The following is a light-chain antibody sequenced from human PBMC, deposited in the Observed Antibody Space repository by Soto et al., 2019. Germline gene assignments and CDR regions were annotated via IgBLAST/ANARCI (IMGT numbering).Light chain of an antibody. J-gene: IGKJ4*01. CDR3: QQSYSTPLT. Sequence: DIQMTQSPSSLSASVGDIVTITCRASKSISSYLNWYQQKPGKAPKLLIYAASSLQSGVPSRFTGSGSGTDFTLTISSLQPEDFATYYCQQSYSTPLTFGGGTKVDIK. CDR2: AAS. V-gene: IGKV1-39*01. CDR1: KSISSY.